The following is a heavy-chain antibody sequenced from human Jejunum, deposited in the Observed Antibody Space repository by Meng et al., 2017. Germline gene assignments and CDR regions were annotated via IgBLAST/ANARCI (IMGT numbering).Heavy chain of an antibody. CDR1: GFTFSSYW. V-gene: IGHV3-7*01. J-gene: IGHJ4*02. CDR3: TRGGVAGSFDY. Sequence: GESLKISCAASGFTFSSYWMSWVRQAPGKGLEWAAHIKQDGSGEYYVDSVKGRFTISRDNAKNSLSLQMNSLRAEDTAVYYCTRGGVAGSFDYWGQGTLVTVSS. CDR2: IKQDGSGE. D-gene: IGHD6-19*01.